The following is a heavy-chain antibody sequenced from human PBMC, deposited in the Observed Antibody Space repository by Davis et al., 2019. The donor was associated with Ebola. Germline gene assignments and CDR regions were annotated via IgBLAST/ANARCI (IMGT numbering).Heavy chain of an antibody. CDR3: ARDDIVARPPLDYGMDV. V-gene: IGHV3-7*01. CDR1: GFTFSSYW. D-gene: IGHD5-12*01. CDR2: IKQDGSEK. J-gene: IGHJ6*04. Sequence: PGGSLRLSCAASGFTFSSYWMTWVRQAPGKGLEWVANIKQDGSEKYYVDSVKGRFTISRDNAKNSLYLQMNSLRAEDTAVYYCARDDIVARPPLDYGMDVWGKGTTVTVSS.